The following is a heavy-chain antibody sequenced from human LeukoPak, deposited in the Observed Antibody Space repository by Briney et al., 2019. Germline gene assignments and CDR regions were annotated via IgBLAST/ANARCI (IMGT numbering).Heavy chain of an antibody. CDR3: AVRSYGKDAFDI. J-gene: IGHJ3*02. CDR1: GGSISSGGYY. Sequence: SETLSLTCTVSGGSISSGGYYWSRIRQHPGKGLEWIGYIYYSGSTYYNPSLKSRVTISVDTSKNQFSLKLSSVTAADTAVYYCAVRSYGKDAFDIWGQGTMVTVSS. V-gene: IGHV4-31*03. CDR2: IYYSGST. D-gene: IGHD4-17*01.